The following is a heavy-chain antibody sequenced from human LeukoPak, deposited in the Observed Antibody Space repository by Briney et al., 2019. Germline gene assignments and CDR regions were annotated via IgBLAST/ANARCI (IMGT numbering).Heavy chain of an antibody. V-gene: IGHV1-8*01. CDR1: GYTFASYD. D-gene: IGHD7-27*01. Sequence: ASVKVSCKSSGYTFASYDINWLRQATGQGLEWMGWMNPTSGNTGYAQKLQGRVTMTRNTSISTAYMALSHLTSEDTAVYYCARGQKSWGYWFDPWGQGALVTVSS. J-gene: IGHJ5*02. CDR3: ARGQKSWGYWFDP. CDR2: MNPTSGNT.